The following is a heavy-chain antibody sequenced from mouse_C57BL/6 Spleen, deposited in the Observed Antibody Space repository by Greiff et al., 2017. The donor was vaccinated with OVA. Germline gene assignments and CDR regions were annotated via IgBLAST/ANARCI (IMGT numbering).Heavy chain of an antibody. CDR1: GYTFTSYW. CDR3: ERADYGSRYYYAMDY. Sequence: QVQLQQPGAELVKPGASVKLSCKASGYTFTSYWMHWVKQRPGQGLEWIGMIHPNSGSTNYNEKFKSKATLTVDKSSSTAYMQLSSLTSEDSAVYYCERADYGSRYYYAMDYWGQGTSVTVSS. J-gene: IGHJ4*01. CDR2: IHPNSGST. V-gene: IGHV1-64*01. D-gene: IGHD1-1*01.